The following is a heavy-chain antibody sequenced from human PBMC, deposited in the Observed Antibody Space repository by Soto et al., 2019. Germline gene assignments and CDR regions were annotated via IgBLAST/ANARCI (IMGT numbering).Heavy chain of an antibody. CDR3: ARDGGSLGY. CDR2: ISSSSSTI. V-gene: IGHV3-48*02. D-gene: IGHD1-26*01. Sequence: EVQLVESGGGLVQPGGSLRLSCAASGFTFSSYSMNWVRQAPGKGLEWVSYISSSSSTIYYADSVKGRFTISRDNAKNSLYLQLKSLRDEDTAVYYCARDGGSLGYWGQGTLVTVSS. J-gene: IGHJ4*02. CDR1: GFTFSSYS.